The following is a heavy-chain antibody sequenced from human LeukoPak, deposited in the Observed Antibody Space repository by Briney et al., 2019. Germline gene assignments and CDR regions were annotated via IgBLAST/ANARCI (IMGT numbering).Heavy chain of an antibody. V-gene: IGHV3-33*01. CDR3: ARDSGGYNGHGDNWFDP. CDR2: IWYDGSNK. CDR1: GFTFSSYG. D-gene: IGHD5-24*01. Sequence: PGGSLRLSCAASGFTFSSYGMHWVRQAPSQVLEWVAVIWYDGSNKYYADSVKGRFTISRDNSKNTLYLQMNSLRAEDTAVYYCARDSGGYNGHGDNWFDPWGQGTLVTVFS. J-gene: IGHJ5*02.